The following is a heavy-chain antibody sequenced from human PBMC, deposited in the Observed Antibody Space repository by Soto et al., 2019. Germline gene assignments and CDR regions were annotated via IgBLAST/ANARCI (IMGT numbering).Heavy chain of an antibody. D-gene: IGHD6-19*01. CDR3: ARVCRQTEYSSGWYKDYNWFDP. CDR2: ISAYNGNT. CDR1: GYTFTSYG. V-gene: IGHV1-18*01. Sequence: ASVKVSCKASGYTFTSYGISWVRQAPGQGLEWMGWISAYNGNTNYAQKLQGRVTMTTDTSTSTAYMELRSLRSDDTAVYYCARVCRQTEYSSGWYKDYNWFDPWGQGTLVTVSS. J-gene: IGHJ5*02.